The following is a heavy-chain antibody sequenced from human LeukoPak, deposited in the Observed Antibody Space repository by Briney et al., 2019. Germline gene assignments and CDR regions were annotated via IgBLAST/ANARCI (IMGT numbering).Heavy chain of an antibody. CDR2: IIPIFGTA. J-gene: IGHJ4*02. CDR1: GGTFSSYA. Sequence: SVKVSCKASGGTFSSYAISWVRQAPGQGLEWMGGIIPIFGTANYAQKFQGRVTITADESTSTAYMELSSLRSEDTAVYYCARVIEPYTAMVGFVEDRGQGTLVTVSS. CDR3: ARVIEPYTAMVGFVED. V-gene: IGHV1-69*13. D-gene: IGHD5-18*01.